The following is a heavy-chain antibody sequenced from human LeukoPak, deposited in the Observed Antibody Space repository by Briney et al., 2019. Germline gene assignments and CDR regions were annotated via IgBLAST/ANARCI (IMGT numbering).Heavy chain of an antibody. CDR3: ARLTIYCSRGSCYYDAFDI. CDR1: RASISSSSHY. Sequence: SETLSLTCTVSRASISSSSHYWAWIRQPPGKGLEWIGRIYYSGGSTYYNPSLRGRVTISVDTSKNQFSLKLNSVTAADTAVYYCARLTIYCSRGSCYYDAFDIWGQGTMVTVS. J-gene: IGHJ3*02. CDR2: IYYSGGST. D-gene: IGHD2-15*01. V-gene: IGHV4-39*01.